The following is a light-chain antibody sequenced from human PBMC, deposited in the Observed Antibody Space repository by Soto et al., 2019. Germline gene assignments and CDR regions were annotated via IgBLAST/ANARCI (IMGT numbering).Light chain of an antibody. CDR1: TGAVTSDRY. V-gene: IGLV7-46*01. Sequence: QAVVTQEPSVTVSPGGTVTLTCGSSTGAVTSDRYPYWFQQQPGQVPRALIFDTTNTHSWTPARFSGSLLGGKAALTLSGAQPEDEADYYCLLHYSGGRRVFGGGTKLTVL. CDR3: LLHYSGGRRV. CDR2: DTT. J-gene: IGLJ3*02.